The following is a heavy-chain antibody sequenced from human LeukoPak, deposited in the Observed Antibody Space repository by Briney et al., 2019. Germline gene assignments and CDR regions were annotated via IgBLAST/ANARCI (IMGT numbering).Heavy chain of an antibody. CDR3: ATFGLVAALDL. CDR1: GFSFNAYW. D-gene: IGHD5-12*01. V-gene: IGHV3-7*01. Sequence: GGSLRLSCATSGFSFNAYWMAWVRQAPGTGLEWVANINPAGSETFHVDPVKGRFSISRDHAKNLVYLQMNSLRAEDTAVYYCATFGLVAALDLWGQGTLVTVSS. CDR2: INPAGSET. J-gene: IGHJ4*02.